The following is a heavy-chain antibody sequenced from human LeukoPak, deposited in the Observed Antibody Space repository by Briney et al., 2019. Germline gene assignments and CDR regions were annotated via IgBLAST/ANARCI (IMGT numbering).Heavy chain of an antibody. CDR2: INHSGST. V-gene: IGHV4-34*01. CDR3: ASLGGIAARPENGVGYYYYMDV. D-gene: IGHD6-6*01. Sequence: PSETLSLTCAVYGGSFSGYYWSWIRQPPGKGLEWIGEINHSGSTNYSPSLKSRVTISVDTSKNQFSLKLSSVTAADTAVYYCASLGGIAARPENGVGYYYYMDVWGKGTTVTVSS. CDR1: GGSFSGYY. J-gene: IGHJ6*03.